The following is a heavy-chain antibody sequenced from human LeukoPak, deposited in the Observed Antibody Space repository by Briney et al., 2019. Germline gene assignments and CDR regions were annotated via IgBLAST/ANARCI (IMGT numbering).Heavy chain of an antibody. D-gene: IGHD3-3*01. CDR1: GFTVSSNY. CDR3: APSYYDFWSGDRAYFDY. Sequence: GGSLRLSCAASGFTVSSNYMSWVRQAPGKGLEWVSVIYSGGSTYYADSVKGRFTISRDNSKNTLYLQMNSLRAEDTAVYYCAPSYYDFWSGDRAYFDYWGQGTLVTVSS. J-gene: IGHJ4*02. CDR2: IYSGGST. V-gene: IGHV3-53*01.